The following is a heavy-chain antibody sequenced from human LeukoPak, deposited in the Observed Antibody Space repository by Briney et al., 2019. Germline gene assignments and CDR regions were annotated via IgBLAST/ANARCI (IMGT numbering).Heavy chain of an antibody. V-gene: IGHV3-7*01. CDR1: GFTFSSYW. Sequence: GGSLRLSCAASGFTFSSYWMSWVRQAPGKGLEWVANIKQDGSEKYYVDSVKGRFTISRDNAKNSLYLQMNSLRAEDTAVYYCARRGSPTVGYCYYMDVWGKGTTVTASS. J-gene: IGHJ6*03. CDR2: IKQDGSEK. CDR3: ARRGSPTVGYCYYMDV.